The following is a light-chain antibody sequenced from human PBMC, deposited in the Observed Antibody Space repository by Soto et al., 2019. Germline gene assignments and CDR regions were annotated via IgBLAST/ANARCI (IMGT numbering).Light chain of an antibody. Sequence: QSVLTQPASVSGSPGQSISISCTGATSDIGNYNYFSWYQQHPGKAPKLIIYQVSNRPSGVSNRFSGSKSGNTASLTISGLQADDEADYSCSTYTGSNTPYVFGTGTKVTVL. J-gene: IGLJ1*01. CDR2: QVS. CDR3: STYTGSNTPYV. CDR1: TSDIGNYNY. V-gene: IGLV2-14*01.